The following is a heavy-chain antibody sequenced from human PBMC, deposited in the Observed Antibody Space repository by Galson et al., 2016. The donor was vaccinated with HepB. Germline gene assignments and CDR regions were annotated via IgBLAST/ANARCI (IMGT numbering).Heavy chain of an antibody. J-gene: IGHJ4*02. CDR3: ARDQAPLPGDY. Sequence: SVKVSCKASGYTFTSRGISWVRQAPGQGLEWMGWISAYDGHTNYGQKLQDRLTMTPDTSTSTAYMELRSLRSDDTAVYYCARDQAPLPGDYWGQGTLVTVSS. CDR2: ISAYDGHT. CDR1: GYTFTSRG. D-gene: IGHD2-15*01. V-gene: IGHV1-18*01.